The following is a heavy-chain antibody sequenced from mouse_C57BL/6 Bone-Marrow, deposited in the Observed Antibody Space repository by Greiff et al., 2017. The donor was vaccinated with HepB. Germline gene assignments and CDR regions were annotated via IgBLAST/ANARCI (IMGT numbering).Heavy chain of an antibody. CDR2: ISGGGGNT. Sequence: LQQSGGGLVKPGGSLKLSCAASGFTFSSYTMSWVRQTPEKRLEWVATISGGGGNTYYPDSVKGRFTISRDNAKNTLYLQMSSLRSEDTALYYCARQGFITTVVATRYFDVWGTGTTVTVSS. CDR3: ARQGFITTVVATRYFDV. D-gene: IGHD1-1*01. V-gene: IGHV5-9*01. J-gene: IGHJ1*03. CDR1: GFTFSSYT.